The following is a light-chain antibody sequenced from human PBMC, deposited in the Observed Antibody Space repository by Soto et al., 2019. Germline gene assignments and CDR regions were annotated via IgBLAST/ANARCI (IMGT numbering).Light chain of an antibody. Sequence: QSVLTQPPSISAAPGQKVTISCSGSTSNIGNNYVSWYQQLPGTAPKLLIYENNKRPSGIPDRFSGSKPGTSATLGITGLQTGDEADYYCGTWDSSLSAGVFGGVTKLTVL. CDR1: TSNIGNNY. J-gene: IGLJ3*02. CDR2: ENN. V-gene: IGLV1-51*02. CDR3: GTWDSSLSAGV.